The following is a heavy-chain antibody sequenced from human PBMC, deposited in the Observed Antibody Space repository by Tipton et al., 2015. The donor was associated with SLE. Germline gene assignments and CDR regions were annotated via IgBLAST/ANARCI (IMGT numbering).Heavy chain of an antibody. J-gene: IGHJ4*02. D-gene: IGHD3-3*01. V-gene: IGHV4-39*07. CDR2: IYYSGST. Sequence: TLSLTCTVSGGSISSSSYYWGWIRQPPGKGLEWIGSIYYSGSTYYNPPLKSRVTISVDKSKNQFSLKLNSVTAADTAMYFCARSPGRLRSMDYWGQGTLVTVSS. CDR3: ARSPGRLRSMDY. CDR1: GGSISSSSYY.